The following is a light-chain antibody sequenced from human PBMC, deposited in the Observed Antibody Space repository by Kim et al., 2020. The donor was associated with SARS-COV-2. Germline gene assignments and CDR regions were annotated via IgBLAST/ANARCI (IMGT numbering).Light chain of an antibody. J-gene: IGLJ1*01. V-gene: IGLV2-8*01. CDR2: EVS. CDR1: SSDVGCYDY. Sequence: SVTNSCTGTSSDVGCYDYVSWYQHHPGTAPKLMIFEVSKRPSGVPDRFSGSKSGNTASLTVSGLQAEDEADYYCSSYAGSNNRYVFGTGTKVTVL. CDR3: SSYAGSNNRYV.